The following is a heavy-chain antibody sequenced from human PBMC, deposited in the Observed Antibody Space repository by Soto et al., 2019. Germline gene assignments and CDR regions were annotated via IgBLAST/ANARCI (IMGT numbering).Heavy chain of an antibody. CDR2: LTGSGSGS. D-gene: IGHD3-22*01. CDR3: ENNSAGYYYASD. Sequence: GVSLRLSCAASGFTFSNFAMSWARQAPGKGLEWISSLTGSGSGSYSADSVKGRFTISRDNSKNTLYLQMNSLRADDTAVYYCENNSAGYYYASDWGNVTLV. CDR1: GFTFSNFA. V-gene: IGHV3-23*01. J-gene: IGHJ4*01.